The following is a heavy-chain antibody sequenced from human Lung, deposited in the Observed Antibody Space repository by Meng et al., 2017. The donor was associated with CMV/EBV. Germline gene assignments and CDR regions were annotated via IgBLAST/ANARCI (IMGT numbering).Heavy chain of an antibody. V-gene: IGHV3-30*04. CDR2: ISYDGSNK. CDR1: GFTFSSYA. D-gene: IGHD3-10*01. J-gene: IGHJ5*02. CDR3: ARELRGLVNWFDP. Sequence: GGSXRLXCAASGFTFSSYAMHWVRQAPGKGLEWVAVISYDGSNKYYADSVKGRFTISRDNSKNTLYLQMNSLRAEDTAVYYCARELRGLVNWFDPWGQGPLVTVSS.